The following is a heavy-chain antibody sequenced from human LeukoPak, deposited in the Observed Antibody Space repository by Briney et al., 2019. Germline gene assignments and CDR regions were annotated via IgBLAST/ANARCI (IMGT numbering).Heavy chain of an antibody. V-gene: IGHV3-9*01. J-gene: IGHJ4*02. CDR3: ATDEYL. CDR2: ISWNSGSI. Sequence: GGSLRLSCAASGFTFDDYAMHWVRQAPGKGLEWVSGISWNSGSIGYADSVKGRFTISRDNAKNTLYLQMNSLRAEDTAVYYCATDEYLWGQGTLVTVSS. D-gene: IGHD6-6*01. CDR1: GFTFDDYA.